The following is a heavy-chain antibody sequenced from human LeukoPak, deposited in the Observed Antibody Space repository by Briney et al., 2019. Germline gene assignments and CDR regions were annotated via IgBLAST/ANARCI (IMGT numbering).Heavy chain of an antibody. CDR3: ARDLNGVRAFDI. J-gene: IGHJ3*02. Sequence: SETLSLTCTVSGGSISSYYWSWIRQPPGKGLEWIGYIYYSGSTNYNPSLKSRVTISVDTSKNQFSLKLSSVTAADTAVYYCARDLNGVRAFDIWGQGTTVTVSS. CDR2: IYYSGST. D-gene: IGHD3-16*02. V-gene: IGHV4-59*01. CDR1: GGSISSYY.